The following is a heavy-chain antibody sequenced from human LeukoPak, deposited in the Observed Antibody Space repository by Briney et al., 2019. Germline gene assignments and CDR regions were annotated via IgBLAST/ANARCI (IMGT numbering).Heavy chain of an antibody. D-gene: IGHD6-13*01. Sequence: GASVKVSCKASGYTFTGYYMHWVRQAPGQGLEWMGWINPNSGGTNYAQKFQGRVTMTRDRSISTAYMELSSLRSEDTAVYYCATSVSLSWYVGNFDYWGQGTLVTVSS. J-gene: IGHJ4*02. V-gene: IGHV1-2*02. CDR1: GYTFTGYY. CDR2: INPNSGGT. CDR3: ATSVSLSWYVGNFDY.